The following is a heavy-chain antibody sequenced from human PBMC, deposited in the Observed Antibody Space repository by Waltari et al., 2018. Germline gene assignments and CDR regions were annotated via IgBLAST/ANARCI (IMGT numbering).Heavy chain of an antibody. CDR1: GRSISRYY. V-gene: IGHV4-4*07. Sequence: QGQLQGSGPGLVQPPALLTLPCTVSGRSISRYYRSGIPQPAGKGLDWIGRIYTSGSTNYYPSLMSRVTMSVDTSKNQFSLTLTSVTAADTAVYYCARDGRFPYYYYYMDVWGKGTTGTISS. J-gene: IGHJ6*03. CDR3: ARDGRFPYYYYYMDV. D-gene: IGHD3-3*01. CDR2: IYTSGST.